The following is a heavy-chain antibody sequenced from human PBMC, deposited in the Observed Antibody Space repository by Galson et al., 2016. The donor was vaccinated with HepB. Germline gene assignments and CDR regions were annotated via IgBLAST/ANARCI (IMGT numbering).Heavy chain of an antibody. D-gene: IGHD2-15*01. CDR3: ARESGGGVGFDY. CDR1: GGSIRSSSW. Sequence: SETLSLTCAVSGGSIRSSSWWSWVRQPPGKGLEWIGEIFHSGSTNYSPSLNSRITISTDKSKNQFSLKLTSVTAADTAIYYCARESGGGVGFDYWGRGTLVTVAS. V-gene: IGHV4-4*02. CDR2: IFHSGST. J-gene: IGHJ4*02.